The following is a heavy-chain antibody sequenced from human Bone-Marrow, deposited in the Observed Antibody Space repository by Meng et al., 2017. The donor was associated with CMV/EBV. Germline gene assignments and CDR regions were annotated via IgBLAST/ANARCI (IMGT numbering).Heavy chain of an antibody. CDR3: ARAVDSELHFWSGYYPYYYYGMDV. J-gene: IGHJ6*02. CDR2: ISSSSSYI. V-gene: IGHV3-21*01. Sequence: GGSLRLSCAASGFTFSSYSMNWVRQAPGKGLEWVSSISSSSSYIYYADSVKGRFTISRDNAKNSLYPQMNSLRAEDTAVYYCARAVDSELHFWSGYYPYYYYGMDVWGQGTTVTVSS. CDR1: GFTFSSYS. D-gene: IGHD3-3*01.